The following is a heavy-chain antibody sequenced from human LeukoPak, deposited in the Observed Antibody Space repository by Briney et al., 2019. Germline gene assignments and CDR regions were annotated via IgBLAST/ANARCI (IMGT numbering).Heavy chain of an antibody. CDR1: GFTISRYW. J-gene: IGHJ4*02. CDR3: ARDQGDYFDY. V-gene: IGHV3-7*01. CDR2: IKQDGSEK. Sequence: GGSLRLSCAASGFTISRYWMSLVRQAPGKGLEWVANIKQDGSEKYYVDSVKGRFTISRDNAKNSLYLQMNSLRAEDTAVYYCARDQGDYFDYWGQGTLVSVSS.